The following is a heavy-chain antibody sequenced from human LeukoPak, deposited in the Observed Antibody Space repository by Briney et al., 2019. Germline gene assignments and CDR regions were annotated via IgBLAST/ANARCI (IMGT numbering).Heavy chain of an antibody. CDR1: GFTFSSYA. J-gene: IGHJ4*02. D-gene: IGHD5-24*01. CDR3: ARENLRDGYNTGHFDY. V-gene: IGHV3-30-3*01. Sequence: GGSLRLSCAASGFTFSSYAMHWVRQAPGKGLEWMAVISYDGSNKYYADSVKGRFTISRDNSKNTLYLQMDSLRAEDTAVYYCARENLRDGYNTGHFDYWGQGTLVTVSS. CDR2: ISYDGSNK.